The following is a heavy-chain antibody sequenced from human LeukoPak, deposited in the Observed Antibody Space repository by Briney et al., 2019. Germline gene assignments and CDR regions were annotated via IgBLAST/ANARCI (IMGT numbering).Heavy chain of an antibody. CDR2: ISYTGGT. Sequence: TSETLSLTCTVSVGSVNNGPYYWSWIRQHPGKGLEWIGYISYTGGTYYNPSLEGRVSMSVDKSKNQFSLKLSSVTAADTAMYYCARIIVGASFDYWGQGTLVTVSS. CDR3: ARIIVGASFDY. J-gene: IGHJ4*02. D-gene: IGHD1-26*01. V-gene: IGHV4-31*03. CDR1: VGSVNNGPYY.